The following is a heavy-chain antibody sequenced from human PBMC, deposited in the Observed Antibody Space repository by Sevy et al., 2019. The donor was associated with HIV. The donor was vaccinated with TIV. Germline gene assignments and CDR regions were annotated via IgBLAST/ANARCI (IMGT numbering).Heavy chain of an antibody. Sequence: ASVKVSCKASGYIFGIYDISWVRQAPGQGLEWMGWITPDSGDTNYAQKLQGRVTMTTDTSTRTSYKELSSLTSDDAGVYYCARGRAPDNGRYYFDSWAQGTLVTVSS. CDR2: ITPDSGDT. CDR3: ARGRAPDNGRYYFDS. J-gene: IGHJ4*02. D-gene: IGHD1-26*01. V-gene: IGHV1-18*01. CDR1: GYIFGIYD.